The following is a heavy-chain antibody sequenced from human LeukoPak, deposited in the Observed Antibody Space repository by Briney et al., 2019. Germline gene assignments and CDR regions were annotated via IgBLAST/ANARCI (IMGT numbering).Heavy chain of an antibody. J-gene: IGHJ4*02. CDR3: AKDAAMAPDY. CDR1: GFTFSSYG. CDR2: ISYDGSNK. D-gene: IGHD5-18*01. Sequence: GGSLRLSCAASGFTFSSYGMHWVRQAPGKGLEWVAVISYDGSNKYYADSVKGRFTISRDNSKNTLYLQMNSLRAEDTAVYYCAKDAAMAPDYWGQGTLVTVSS. V-gene: IGHV3-30*18.